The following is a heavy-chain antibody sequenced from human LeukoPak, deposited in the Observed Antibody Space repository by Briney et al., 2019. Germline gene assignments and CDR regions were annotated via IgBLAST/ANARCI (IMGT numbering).Heavy chain of an antibody. CDR3: ARGHWTLGFDSTRWYRIDY. D-gene: IGHD6-13*01. CDR2: ISGSGGST. Sequence: GGSLRLSCAASGFTFSSYAMSWVRQAPGKGLEWVSAISGSGGSTYYADSVKGRFTISRDNSQNTLYLQMNSLRGDDTAVYYCARGHWTLGFDSTRWYRIDYWGQGTLVAVSS. J-gene: IGHJ4*02. V-gene: IGHV3-23*01. CDR1: GFTFSSYA.